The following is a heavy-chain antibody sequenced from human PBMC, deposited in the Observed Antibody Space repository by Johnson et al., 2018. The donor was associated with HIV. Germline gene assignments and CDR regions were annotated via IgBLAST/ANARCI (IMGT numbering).Heavy chain of an antibody. V-gene: IGHV3-30-3*01. D-gene: IGHD1-26*01. Sequence: QVQLVESGGGLVQFGESLRLSCAASGFAFSSYAMHWVRQAPGKGLEWVAVISYDGSNKYYADSVKGRFTISRDNSKNTLYLQMNSLRAEDTAVYYCARDGKVGATPRRAFDIWGQGTMVTVSS. CDR3: ARDGKVGATPRRAFDI. J-gene: IGHJ3*02. CDR2: ISYDGSNK. CDR1: GFAFSSYA.